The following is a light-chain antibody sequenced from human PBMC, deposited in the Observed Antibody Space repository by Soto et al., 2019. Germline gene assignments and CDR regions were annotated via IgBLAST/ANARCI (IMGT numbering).Light chain of an antibody. CDR2: GAS. CDR3: QQHGSSPFT. V-gene: IGKV3-20*01. Sequence: EIVLTQSPGTLSLSPGARATLSCRASQSVGSNYLAWYQQKPGQAPRLLIYGASNRATGIPDRFSASGSGTDFTLTISRLKPEDFAVYCCQQHGSSPFTFGPGTKVDI. J-gene: IGKJ3*01. CDR1: QSVGSNY.